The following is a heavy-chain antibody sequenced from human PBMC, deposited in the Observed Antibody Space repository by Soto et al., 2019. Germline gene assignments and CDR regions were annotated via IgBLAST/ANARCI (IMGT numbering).Heavy chain of an antibody. J-gene: IGHJ4*02. CDR2: IYYSGSA. D-gene: IGHD6-13*01. CDR3: ARDGGAAPDMGY. V-gene: IGHV4-31*03. CDR1: GGSISSGGYY. Sequence: QVQLQESGPGLVKPSQTLSLTCTVSGGSISSGGYYWSWIRQHPGKGLEWIGYIYYSGSAYYNPSLKIRVTISLDTSKNQFSLKLNSVTAADTAVYYCARDGGAAPDMGYWGQGTLVTVSS.